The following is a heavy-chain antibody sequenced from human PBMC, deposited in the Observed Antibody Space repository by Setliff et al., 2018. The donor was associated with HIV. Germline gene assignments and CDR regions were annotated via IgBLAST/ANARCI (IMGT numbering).Heavy chain of an antibody. V-gene: IGHV3-23*01. D-gene: IGHD2-15*01. CDR1: GFTVSTYY. CDR3: AKDGISGGAYPPYYFDY. Sequence: HPGGSLRLSCAASGFTVSTYYMSWVRQAPGKGLEWVSVISGSGGSTFYADSVKGRFTISRDNSKNTLYLLMNGLRVEDTAVYYCAKDGISGGAYPPYYFDYWGHGTLVTVSS. CDR2: ISGSGGST. J-gene: IGHJ4*01.